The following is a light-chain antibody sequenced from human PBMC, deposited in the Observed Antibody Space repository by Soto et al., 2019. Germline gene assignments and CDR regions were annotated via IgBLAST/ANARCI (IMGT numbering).Light chain of an antibody. Sequence: QSVLTQPRSVSGSPGQSVTISCTGTNSDVGGYNYVSWYQQHPGKAPKLMIYDVNKRPSGVPNRFSGSKSGNRASLTISGLQAEDEADYYCSSYAGSYTWMFAGVTKLTVL. CDR3: SSYAGSYTWM. V-gene: IGLV2-11*01. CDR1: NSDVGGYNY. CDR2: DVN. J-gene: IGLJ3*02.